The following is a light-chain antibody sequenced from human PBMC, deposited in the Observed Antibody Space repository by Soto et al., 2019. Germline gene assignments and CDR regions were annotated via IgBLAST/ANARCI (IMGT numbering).Light chain of an antibody. J-gene: IGLJ1*01. Sequence: QSALTQPPSASGSPGQSVTISCTGTKNDIGVYDFVSWYQHHPGKAPRLIIYEVVQRPSGVPDRFSGSKSGNTASLTVSGLQAADEADYYCSSYTSSSTHNYVFGTGTKLTVL. V-gene: IGLV2-8*01. CDR3: SSYTSSSTHNYV. CDR2: EVV. CDR1: KNDIGVYDF.